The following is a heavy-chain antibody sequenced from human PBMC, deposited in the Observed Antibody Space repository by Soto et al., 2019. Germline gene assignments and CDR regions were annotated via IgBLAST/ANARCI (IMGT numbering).Heavy chain of an antibody. Sequence: QVQLQQWGAGLLKASETLSLTCAVYGGSFSGYYWSWIRQPPGKGLEWIGEINHGGSTNYNPSLKSRVTLSVDTSKNQFSLKLSSVIAADTAVYYCARRPSYYFDSRTPQGYLDYWGQGTLVTVSS. V-gene: IGHV4-34*02. CDR3: ARRPSYYFDSRTPQGYLDY. CDR1: GGSFSGYY. J-gene: IGHJ4*02. CDR2: INHGGST. D-gene: IGHD3-10*01.